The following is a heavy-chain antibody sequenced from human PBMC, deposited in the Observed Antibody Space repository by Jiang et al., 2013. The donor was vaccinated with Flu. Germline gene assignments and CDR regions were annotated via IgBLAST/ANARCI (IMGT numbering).Heavy chain of an antibody. CDR3: APTQSYGSGSYMAY. CDR2: ISYDGRKT. Sequence: QLVESGGGVVQPGRSLRLSCAASGFTFSTYAMHWVRQAPGKGLEWVAAISYDGRKTDYADSVKGRFTISRDNSKNTLFLQMNSLRPEDTAVYYCAPTQSYGSGSYMAYWGQGTLVTVSS. J-gene: IGHJ4*02. CDR1: GFTFSTYA. V-gene: IGHV3-30*01. D-gene: IGHD3-10*01.